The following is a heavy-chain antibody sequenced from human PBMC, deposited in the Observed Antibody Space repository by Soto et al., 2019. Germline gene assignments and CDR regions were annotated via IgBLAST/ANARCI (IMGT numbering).Heavy chain of an antibody. J-gene: IGHJ5*02. CDR1: GFSPSTSGVG. V-gene: IGHV2-5*02. Sequence: QITLRESGPPLVKPTQTLTLTYTFSGFSPSTSGVGVVWIRQPPGKALEWLGIIYWDDENRYSPSLKSRLTITKDTSKNQVGLKMTNMDPVDTGTYYCAHNLVAGTSGSDPWAQGTLVTDSS. D-gene: IGHD6-19*01. CDR2: IYWDDEN. CDR3: AHNLVAGTSGSDP.